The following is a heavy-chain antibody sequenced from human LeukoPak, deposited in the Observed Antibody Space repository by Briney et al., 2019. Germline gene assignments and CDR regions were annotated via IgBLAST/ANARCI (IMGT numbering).Heavy chain of an antibody. D-gene: IGHD1-26*01. Sequence: GRSLRLSCSASGFAFSTYAMHWVRQAPGKGLEWVAVISYDGSYKDYGDPVKGRFTLSRDNSKSTVFLEMSSLRAEDTAVYHCARARLQWEVRYPRFDSWGQGTPVTVSS. CDR1: GFAFSTYA. J-gene: IGHJ4*02. CDR2: ISYDGSYK. V-gene: IGHV3-30*03. CDR3: ARARLQWEVRYPRFDS.